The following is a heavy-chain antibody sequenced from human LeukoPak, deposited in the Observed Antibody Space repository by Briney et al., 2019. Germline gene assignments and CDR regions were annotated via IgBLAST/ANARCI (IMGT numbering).Heavy chain of an antibody. CDR2: ITTSRDQ. Sequence: GGSLRLSCAASGFIFSDYSMGWVRQAPGKGLGWVSSITTSRDQYHADAVKGRFTVSRDNAKSSVYLQMNSLRSDDTAVYYCARDSYCPNDVCYDYWGQGILVTVS. D-gene: IGHD2-8*01. V-gene: IGHV3-21*06. CDR3: ARDSYCPNDVCYDY. CDR1: GFIFSDYS. J-gene: IGHJ4*02.